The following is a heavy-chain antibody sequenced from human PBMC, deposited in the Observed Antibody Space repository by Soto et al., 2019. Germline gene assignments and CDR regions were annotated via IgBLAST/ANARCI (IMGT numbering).Heavy chain of an antibody. CDR3: VRGGKYRLQETYYFDY. V-gene: IGHV4-30-4*01. CDR1: GGSIRSGDDY. Sequence: SETLSLTCTVSGGSIRSGDDYWSWIRQPPGKGLEWVGYIYYTGTTYYSPSLKSRVSISVDTSKNQFSVRLTSVTAADTAVYYCVRGGKYRLQETYYFDYWGQGALVTVSS. J-gene: IGHJ4*02. D-gene: IGHD4-4*01. CDR2: IYYTGTT.